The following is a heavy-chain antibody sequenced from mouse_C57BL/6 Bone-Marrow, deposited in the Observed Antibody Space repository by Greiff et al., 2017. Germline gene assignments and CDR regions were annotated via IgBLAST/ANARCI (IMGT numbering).Heavy chain of an antibody. J-gene: IGHJ1*03. CDR2: IDPSDSYT. CDR1: GYTFTSYW. V-gene: IGHV1-50*01. D-gene: IGHD1-1*01. Sequence: QVQLQQPGAELVKPGASVKLSCKASGYTFTSYWMQWVKQRPGQGLEWIGEIDPSDSYTNYNQKFKGKATLTVDTSSSTAYMQLSSLTSEDSAVYYCARDPFYYYGSSSYWYFDVWGTGTTVTVSS. CDR3: ARDPFYYYGSSSYWYFDV.